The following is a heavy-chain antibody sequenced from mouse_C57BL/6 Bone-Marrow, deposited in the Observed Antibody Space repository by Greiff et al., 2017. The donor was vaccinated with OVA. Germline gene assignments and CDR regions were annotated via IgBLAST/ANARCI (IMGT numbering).Heavy chain of an antibody. CDR3: TRDGATVVGFDY. V-gene: IGHV5-9-1*02. CDR1: GFTFSSYA. Sequence: EVQGVESGEGLVKPGGSLKLSCAASGFTFSSYAMSWVRQTPEKRLEWVAYISSGGDYIYYADTVKGRFTISRDNARNTLYLQMSSLKSEDTAMYYCTRDGATVVGFDYWGQGTTLTVSS. CDR2: ISSGGDYI. J-gene: IGHJ2*01. D-gene: IGHD1-1*01.